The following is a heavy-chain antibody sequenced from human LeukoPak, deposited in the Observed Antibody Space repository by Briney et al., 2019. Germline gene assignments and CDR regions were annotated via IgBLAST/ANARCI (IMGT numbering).Heavy chain of an antibody. Sequence: SETLSLTCSGSTYSISNSLYWGWLRQPPGKGLEWIGSIYRSGSTFYNPSLKSRVTISLDTSKNQFSLKLSSVTAADTAVFFCARGTYGYYMDVWGKGTTVTVSS. V-gene: IGHV4-38-2*02. CDR2: IYRSGST. CDR3: ARGTYGYYMDV. D-gene: IGHD4-17*01. J-gene: IGHJ6*03. CDR1: TYSISNSLY.